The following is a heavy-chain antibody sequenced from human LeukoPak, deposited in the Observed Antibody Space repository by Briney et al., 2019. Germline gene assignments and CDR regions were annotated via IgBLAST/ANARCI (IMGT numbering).Heavy chain of an antibody. V-gene: IGHV3-23*01. CDR3: ARACSGGSCYLAAFDM. CDR1: GFTFRSYA. Sequence: PGGSLRLCCAAAGFTFRSYAMSWVRQAPGKGLEWVSAISDDGGSTYYADSVKGRFTISRDNSKNTLLLQMNSLRAEDTAVYYCARACSGGSCYLAAFDMWGRGTMVTVSS. CDR2: ISDDGGST. D-gene: IGHD2-15*01. J-gene: IGHJ3*02.